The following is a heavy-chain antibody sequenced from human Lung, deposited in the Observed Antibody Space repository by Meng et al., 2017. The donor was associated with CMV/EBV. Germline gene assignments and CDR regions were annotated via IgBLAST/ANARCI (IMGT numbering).Heavy chain of an antibody. CDR1: GDSITSSSYY. D-gene: IGHD3-10*01. V-gene: IGHV4-39*07. CDR2: IYYDGTT. J-gene: IGHJ5*02. CDR3: ARDVILGITHFPFDH. Sequence: SETLSLTCTVSGDSITSSSYYWGWSRQPPGKGLGWVGSIYYDGTTSYHPSLKSRVIISFDTSKNQFSLKLSSVTAADTAVYYCARDVILGITHFPFDHWGQGKLVTVSS.